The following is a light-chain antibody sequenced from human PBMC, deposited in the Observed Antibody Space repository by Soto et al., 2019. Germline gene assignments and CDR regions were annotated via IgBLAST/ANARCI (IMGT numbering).Light chain of an antibody. CDR1: SSDVGLYNL. CDR3: CSYSCSSTYC. Sequence: QSALPQPASVSGSPGQSITISCTGTSSDVGLYNLVSWYQQHPGKAPKLMIHEVSKRPSGVSRRFSGSKSGNTASLTISGLQAEDEAAYDCCSYSCSSTYCLGTVTKLTVL. CDR2: EVS. V-gene: IGLV2-23*02. J-gene: IGLJ1*01.